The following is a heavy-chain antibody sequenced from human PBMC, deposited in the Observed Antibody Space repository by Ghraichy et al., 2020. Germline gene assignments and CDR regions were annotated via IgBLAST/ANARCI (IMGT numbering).Heavy chain of an antibody. V-gene: IGHV3-30*04. D-gene: IGHD6-13*01. CDR1: GFIFSSYA. J-gene: IGHJ6*02. Sequence: GGSLRLSCAASGFIFSSYATRWVRQAPGKGLEWVAVITDDGTNKYYADSVKGRFTISRDNSKNTLYLQMNSLRAEDTGVYYCARDQSQQLTNSYYSYDMDVWGHGTTVTVSS. CDR3: ARDQSQQLTNSYYSYDMDV. CDR2: ITDDGTNK.